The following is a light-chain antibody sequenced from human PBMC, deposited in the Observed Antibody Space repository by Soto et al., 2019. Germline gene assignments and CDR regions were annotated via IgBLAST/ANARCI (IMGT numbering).Light chain of an antibody. CDR3: QHYNTYPWT. J-gene: IGKJ1*01. V-gene: IGKV1-5*01. Sequence: DIQMTQSPSSLPASVGDRVTITCRASQSISNYLNWYQQKPGTAPKVLIYHASNLQSGVPSRFSGSGSGTEFTLTISSLQPDDFATYYCQHYNTYPWTFGHGTKVDI. CDR2: HAS. CDR1: QSISNY.